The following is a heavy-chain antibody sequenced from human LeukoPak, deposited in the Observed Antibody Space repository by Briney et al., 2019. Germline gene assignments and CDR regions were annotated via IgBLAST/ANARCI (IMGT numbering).Heavy chain of an antibody. D-gene: IGHD2/OR15-2a*01. J-gene: IGHJ1*01. CDR3: ATRSMGYFQH. Sequence: GASVKVSCKASGYTFTSYGISWVRQAPGQGLEWMGWISAYNGNTNYAQYFQGRVTMTTDTSTSTAYMELRSLRSDDTAVYYCATRSMGYFQHWGQGTLVTVSS. V-gene: IGHV1-18*01. CDR2: ISAYNGNT. CDR1: GYTFTSYG.